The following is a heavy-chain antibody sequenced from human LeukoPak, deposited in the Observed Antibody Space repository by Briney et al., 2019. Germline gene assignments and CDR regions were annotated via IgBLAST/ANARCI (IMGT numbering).Heavy chain of an antibody. Sequence: ESGPTLVKPTQTLTLTCTFSGFSLSTSGVGVGWIRQLPGKALEWLALIYWNDDKQYSPSLKSRLTITKDTSKNQVVLTMTNMDPVDTATYFCAHSSGFCSGGNCYLVLFDYWGQGTLVTVSS. J-gene: IGHJ4*02. CDR3: AHSSGFCSGGNCYLVLFDY. D-gene: IGHD2-15*01. CDR1: GFSLSTSGVG. V-gene: IGHV2-5*01. CDR2: IYWNDDK.